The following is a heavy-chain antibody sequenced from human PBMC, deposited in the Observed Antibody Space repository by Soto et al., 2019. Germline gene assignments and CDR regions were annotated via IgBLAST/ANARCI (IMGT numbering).Heavy chain of an antibody. V-gene: IGHV1-69*01. CDR2: IIPIFAKP. CDR1: GDTFSSYS. J-gene: IGHJ3*02. D-gene: IGHD3-3*01. Sequence: QVQLIQSGAELKRPGSSVNVSCKASGDTFSSYSITWLRQAPGQRLEWMGGIIPIFAKPTYAQKFQGRVATTADESTITVYMVLTSLISGDSAVYYCARGPGIWTAFYIGGKG. CDR3: ARGPGIWTAFYI.